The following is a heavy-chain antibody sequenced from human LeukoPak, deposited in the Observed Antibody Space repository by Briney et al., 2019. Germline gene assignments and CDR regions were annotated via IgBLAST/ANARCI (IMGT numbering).Heavy chain of an antibody. CDR2: IYHSGST. CDR1: GGSISSGGYS. V-gene: IGHV4-30-2*01. J-gene: IGHJ3*02. CDR3: ARITEPHYYDSSAYYSPGAFDI. D-gene: IGHD3-22*01. Sequence: SETLSLTCAVSGGSISSGGYSWSWIRQPPGKGLEWIGYIYHSGSTYYNPSLKSRVTISVDRSKNQFSLKLNSVTAADTAVYYCARITEPHYYDSSAYYSPGAFDIWGQGTMVTVSS.